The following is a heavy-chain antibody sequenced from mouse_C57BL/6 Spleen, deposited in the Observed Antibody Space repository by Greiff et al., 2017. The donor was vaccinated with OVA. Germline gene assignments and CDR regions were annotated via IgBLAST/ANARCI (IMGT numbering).Heavy chain of an antibody. CDR1: GYAFSSSW. D-gene: IGHD3-3*01. CDR2: IYPGDGDT. V-gene: IGHV1-82*01. CDR3: ARGGWYFDY. Sequence: VQLQQSGPELVKPGASVKISCKASGYAFSSSWMNWVKQRPGKGLEWIGRIYPGDGDTNYNGKFKGKATLTADKSSSTATMQLSSLTSEDSAVYFCARGGWYFDYWGQGTTLTVSS. J-gene: IGHJ2*01.